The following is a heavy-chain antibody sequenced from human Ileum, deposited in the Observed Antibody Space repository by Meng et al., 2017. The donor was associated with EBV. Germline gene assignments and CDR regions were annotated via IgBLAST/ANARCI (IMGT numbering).Heavy chain of an antibody. CDR3: ARESYSDSSGYYSLDY. CDR2: IHHTEST. Sequence: AELEEAGPGRVKLSGPLSLTCAVSGGSISSSNWWSWVRQAPGKGLEWIGEIHHTESTNYNPSLKSRVTISVDKSKNQFSLELSSVTAADTAVYYCARESYSDSSGYYSLDYWGQGSLVTVSS. V-gene: IGHV4-4*02. D-gene: IGHD3-22*01. J-gene: IGHJ4*02. CDR1: GGSISSSNW.